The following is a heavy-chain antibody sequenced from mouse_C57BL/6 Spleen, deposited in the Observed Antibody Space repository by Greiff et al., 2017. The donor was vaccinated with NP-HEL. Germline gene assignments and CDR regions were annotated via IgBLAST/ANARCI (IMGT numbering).Heavy chain of an antibody. CDR3: ARSGFYYGSREYYFDY. CDR2: IYPGSGST. V-gene: IGHV1-55*01. Sequence: QVQLQQPGAELVKPGASVKMSCKASGYTFTSYWITWVKQRPGQGLEWIGDIYPGSGSTNYNEKFKSKATLTVDTSSSTAYMQLSSLTSEDSAVYYCARSGFYYGSREYYFDYWGQGTTLTVSS. J-gene: IGHJ2*01. D-gene: IGHD1-1*01. CDR1: GYTFTSYW.